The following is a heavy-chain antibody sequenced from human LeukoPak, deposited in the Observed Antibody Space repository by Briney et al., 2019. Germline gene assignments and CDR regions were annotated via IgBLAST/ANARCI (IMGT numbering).Heavy chain of an antibody. V-gene: IGHV1-46*01. CDR2: INPSGGST. CDR1: GYTFTSYY. CDR3: ARDAPRYYDSSGRAFDI. Sequence: ASVKVSCKASGYTFTSYYMHWVRQAPGQGLEWMGIINPSGGSTSYAQKFQGRVTMTRDTSTSTVYMELSSLRSEDTAVYYCARDAPRYYDSSGRAFDIWGQGTMVTVSS. D-gene: IGHD3-22*01. J-gene: IGHJ3*02.